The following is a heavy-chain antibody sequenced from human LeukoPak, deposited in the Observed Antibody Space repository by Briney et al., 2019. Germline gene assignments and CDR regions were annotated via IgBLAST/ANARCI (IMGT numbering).Heavy chain of an antibody. V-gene: IGHV3-9*01. CDR2: ISWNSGSI. J-gene: IGHJ4*02. CDR1: GFTFDDYA. CDR3: ARGPYYDSSGYYY. D-gene: IGHD3-22*01. Sequence: GRSLRLSCAASGFTFDDYAMHWVPQAPGKGLEWGSGISWNSGSIGYADSVKGRFPISRDNAKNSLYLQMNSLRAEDTALYYCARGPYYDSSGYYYWGQGTLVTVSS.